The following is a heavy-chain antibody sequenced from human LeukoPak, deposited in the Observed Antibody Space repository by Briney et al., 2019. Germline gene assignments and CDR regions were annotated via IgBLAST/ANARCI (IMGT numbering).Heavy chain of an antibody. CDR3: TRHPTAMVNFDY. J-gene: IGHJ4*02. CDR2: IRSKANSYAT. V-gene: IGHV3-73*01. Sequence: PGGSLKLSCAASGFTFSSSAMHWVRQASGKGLEWVGRIRSKANSYATAYAASVKGRFTISRDDSKNTAYLQMNSLKTEDTAVYYCTRHPTAMVNFDYWGQGTLVTVSS. CDR1: GFTFSSSA. D-gene: IGHD5-18*01.